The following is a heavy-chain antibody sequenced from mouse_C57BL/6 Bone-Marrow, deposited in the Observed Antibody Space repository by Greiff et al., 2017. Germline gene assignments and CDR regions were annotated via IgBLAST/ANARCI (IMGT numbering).Heavy chain of an antibody. Sequence: ESGPGLVKPSQSLSLTCSVTGYSITSGYYWNWIRQFPGNKLEWMGYISYDGSNNYNPSLKNRISITRDTSKNQFFLKLNSVTTEDTATYYCARYGGTYAMDYWGQGTSVTVSS. J-gene: IGHJ4*01. CDR3: ARYGGTYAMDY. D-gene: IGHD1-2*01. CDR2: ISYDGSN. V-gene: IGHV3-6*01. CDR1: GYSITSGYY.